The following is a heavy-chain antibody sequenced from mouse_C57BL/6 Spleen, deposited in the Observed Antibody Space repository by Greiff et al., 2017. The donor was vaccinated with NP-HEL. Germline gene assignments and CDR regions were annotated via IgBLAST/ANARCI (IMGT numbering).Heavy chain of an antibody. D-gene: IGHD6-1*01. J-gene: IGHJ3*01. CDR2: IDPSDSYT. CDR3: ARGGSRGCAY. Sequence: QVQLQQPGAELVMPGASVKLSCKASGYTFTSYWMHWVKQRPGQGLEWIGEIDPSDSYTNYNQKFKGKSTLTVDKSSSTAYMQLSSLTSEDSAVYYCARGGSRGCAYWGQGTLVTVSA. V-gene: IGHV1-69*01. CDR1: GYTFTSYW.